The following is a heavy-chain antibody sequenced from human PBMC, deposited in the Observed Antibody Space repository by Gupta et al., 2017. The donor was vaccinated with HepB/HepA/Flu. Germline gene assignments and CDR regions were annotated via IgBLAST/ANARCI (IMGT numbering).Heavy chain of an antibody. CDR1: GGSIRGYY. Sequence: QVQLQESGPGLVKPSETLSLTCTVSGGSIRGYYWSWIRQTPGKGLEWIGYIYYSGSTNYNPSLKSRVTISVDTAKYQVSRKLSSVTAADTAVYYCARTPVPDYDVWSGYPPVRAYYFDYWGQGTRGTVSS. V-gene: IGHV4-59*01. CDR3: ARTPVPDYDVWSGYPPVRAYYFDY. CDR2: IYYSGST. D-gene: IGHD3-3*01. J-gene: IGHJ4*02.